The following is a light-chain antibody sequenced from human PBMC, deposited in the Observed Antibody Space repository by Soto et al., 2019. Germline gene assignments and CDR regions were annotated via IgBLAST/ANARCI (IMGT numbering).Light chain of an antibody. CDR1: QSISNR. CDR3: NYYGGMWA. V-gene: IGKV1-5*01. J-gene: IGKJ1*01. CDR2: DAS. Sequence: IQMTQSPSTLSASVEDRVTITCRASQSISNRLAWYQQKPGKAPKVVIYDASSLESGVPSRFSGSEYGTEFILTITTLQPDDFATYCCNYYGGMWAFGQGTKVDIK.